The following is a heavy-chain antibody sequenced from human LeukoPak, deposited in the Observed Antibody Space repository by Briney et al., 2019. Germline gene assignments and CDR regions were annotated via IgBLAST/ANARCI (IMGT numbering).Heavy chain of an antibody. CDR2: IYHSGST. J-gene: IGHJ4*02. V-gene: IGHV4-4*02. CDR1: GGSISSSNW. D-gene: IGHD1-26*01. CDR3: ASSPPIWSGSYEINFDY. Sequence: SETLSLTCAVSGGSISSSNWWSWVRQPPGKGLEWIGEIYHSGSTYYNPSLKSRVTISVDRSKNQFSLKLSSVTAADTAVYYCASSPPIWSGSYEINFDYWGQGTLVTVSS.